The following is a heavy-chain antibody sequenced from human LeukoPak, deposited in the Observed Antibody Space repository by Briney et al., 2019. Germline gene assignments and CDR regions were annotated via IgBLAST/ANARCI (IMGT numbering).Heavy chain of an antibody. CDR2: MSYTGPT. Sequence: SETLSLTCTVSDASVSSSGFHWGWIRQPPGKGLEWIGTMSYTGPTYYNPSFQSRVIISLDTSKNQLSLRLSSVTAADTAVYYCARRLDVAGGWFDHWGQGTLVTVSS. CDR3: ARRLDVAGGWFDH. CDR1: DASVSSSGFH. V-gene: IGHV4-39*01. D-gene: IGHD1-14*01. J-gene: IGHJ5*02.